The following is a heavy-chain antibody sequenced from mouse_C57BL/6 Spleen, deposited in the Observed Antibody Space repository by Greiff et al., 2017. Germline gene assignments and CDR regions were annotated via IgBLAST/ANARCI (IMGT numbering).Heavy chain of an antibody. J-gene: IGHJ1*03. CDR3: TTGYGSSHWYFDV. V-gene: IGHV14-4*01. CDR1: GFNIKDDY. Sequence: VQLQQSGAELVRPGASVKLSCTASGFNIKDDYMHWVKQRPEQGLEWIGWIDPENGDTEYASKFQGKATITADTSSNTASMQLSSLTSEDTAVXYGTTGYGSSHWYFDVWGTGTTVTVSS. CDR2: IDPENGDT. D-gene: IGHD1-1*01.